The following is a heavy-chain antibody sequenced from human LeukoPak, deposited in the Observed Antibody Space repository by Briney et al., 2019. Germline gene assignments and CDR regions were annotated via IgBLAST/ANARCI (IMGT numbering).Heavy chain of an antibody. CDR3: ARDAQRGFDYSNSLRY. Sequence: GTSLRLSCAASGFTFSRSGMHWVRQAPGKGLEWVAVIWSDGTNKYYAGSVKGRFTISRADSRNTVYLQMNTLRPEDTGMYYCARDAQRGFDYSNSLRYWGQGTPVTVST. J-gene: IGHJ4*02. CDR2: IWSDGTNK. D-gene: IGHD4-11*01. V-gene: IGHV3-33*01. CDR1: GFTFSRSG.